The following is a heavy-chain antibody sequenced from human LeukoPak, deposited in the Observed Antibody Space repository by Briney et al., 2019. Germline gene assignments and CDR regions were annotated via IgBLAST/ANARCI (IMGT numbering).Heavy chain of an antibody. V-gene: IGHV5-51*01. CDR1: GYRFTSYW. Sequence: GGSLKISFEGSGYRFTSYWIGWGRPSPGKGLEWMGIIYPGDSDTRYSPSFQGQVTISADKSISTAYLQWSSLKASDTAMYYCARESGGGPFDYWGQGTLVTVSS. CDR3: ARESGGGPFDY. J-gene: IGHJ4*02. CDR2: IYPGDSDT. D-gene: IGHD2-15*01.